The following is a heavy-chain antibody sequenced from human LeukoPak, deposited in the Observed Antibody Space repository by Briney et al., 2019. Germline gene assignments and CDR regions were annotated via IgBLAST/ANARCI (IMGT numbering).Heavy chain of an antibody. V-gene: IGHV5-51*01. CDR1: GYSFTSQW. CDR3: ARHVGRITAADMRWFDP. D-gene: IGHD6-13*01. CDR2: IYPGDSDT. J-gene: IGHJ5*02. Sequence: GESLKISCKGSGYSFTSQWIGWVRKMPGKGLEWMGFIYPGDSDTRYSPSFQGQVTISADKSISTAYLQWNSLKASDTAMYYCARHVGRITAADMRWFDPWGQGTLVTVSS.